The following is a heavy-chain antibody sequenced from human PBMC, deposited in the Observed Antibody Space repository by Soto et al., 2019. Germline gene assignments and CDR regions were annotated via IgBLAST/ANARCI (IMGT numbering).Heavy chain of an antibody. CDR2: IWYDGSNK. D-gene: IGHD1-26*01. V-gene: IGHV3-33*01. J-gene: IGHJ6*02. CDR3: ARAPLGSWLPYGMDV. Sequence: AGGSLRLSCAASGFTFSSYGMHWVRQAPGKGLEWVAVIWYDGSNKYYADSVKGRFTISRDNSKNTLYLQMNSLRAEDTAVYYCARAPLGSWLPYGMDVWGQGTTVTVSS. CDR1: GFTFSSYG.